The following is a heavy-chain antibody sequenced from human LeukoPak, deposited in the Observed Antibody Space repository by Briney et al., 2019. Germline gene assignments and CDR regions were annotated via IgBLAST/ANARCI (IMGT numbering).Heavy chain of an antibody. CDR3: ASWGRWASIVPHWFDP. Sequence: SETLSLTCTVSGGSISGYYWSWIRQPPGKGLEWIGDIYYIGSTNYNPSLKSRVTISVDTSRNQFSLNLSSVTAADTAVYYCASWGRWASIVPHWFDPWGQGTLVTVSS. D-gene: IGHD3-16*01. V-gene: IGHV4-59*01. CDR1: GGSISGYY. J-gene: IGHJ5*02. CDR2: IYYIGST.